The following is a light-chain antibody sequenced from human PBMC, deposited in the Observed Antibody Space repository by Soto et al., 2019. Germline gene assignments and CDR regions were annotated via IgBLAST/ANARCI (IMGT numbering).Light chain of an antibody. J-gene: IGKJ1*01. CDR2: AAS. Sequence: AIRMTQSPSSFSASTGDRVTITCRASQGISSYLAWYQQKPGTAPKLLIYAASTLQSGVPSRFSGSGSGTYFTLTISRLQSEDFATYYCQQYYSYPPTFGQGTKVEIK. V-gene: IGKV1-8*01. CDR1: QGISSY. CDR3: QQYYSYPPT.